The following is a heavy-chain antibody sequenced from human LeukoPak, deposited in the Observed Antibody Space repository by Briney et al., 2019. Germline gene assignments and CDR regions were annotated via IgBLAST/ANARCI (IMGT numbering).Heavy chain of an antibody. CDR2: INPSGGST. CDR3: ARGDETYYYDSSGYSDY. J-gene: IGHJ4*02. Sequence: ASVKVSCKASGYTFTGYYMHWVRQAPGQGLEWMGIINPSGGSTSYAQKFQGRVTMTRDMSTSTVYMELSSLRSEDTAVYYCARGDETYYYDSSGYSDYWGQGTLVTVSS. V-gene: IGHV1-46*01. CDR1: GYTFTGYY. D-gene: IGHD3-22*01.